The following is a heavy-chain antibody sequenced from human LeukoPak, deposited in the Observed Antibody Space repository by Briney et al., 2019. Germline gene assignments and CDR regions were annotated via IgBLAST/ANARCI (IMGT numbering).Heavy chain of an antibody. V-gene: IGHV3-74*01. J-gene: IGHJ4*02. D-gene: IGHD1-26*01. CDR1: GFTFSSYW. CDR2: INSDGSST. CDR3: ARDRNTGSSYENLFEY. Sequence: PGGSLRLSCAASGFTFSSYWMHWVRQAPGKGLAWVSRINSDGSSTSYADSVKGRFTISRDNAKNTLYLQTNSLRAEDTSVYYCARDRNTGSSYENLFEYWGQGGLVTVSS.